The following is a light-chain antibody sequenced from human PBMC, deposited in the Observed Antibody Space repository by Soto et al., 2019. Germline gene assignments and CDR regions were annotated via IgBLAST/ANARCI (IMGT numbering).Light chain of an antibody. V-gene: IGLV2-11*01. CDR3: CSYADTYTWV. CDR2: DVS. CDR1: TSDVGGYNY. J-gene: IGLJ3*02. Sequence: QSALTQPRSVSGSPGQSVTISCTGTTSDVGGYNYVSWYQQHPGKAPKVMIYDVSKRPSGVHDRFSGSKFANTASLTISGLQAEDEADYYCCSYADTYTWVFGGGTKLTVL.